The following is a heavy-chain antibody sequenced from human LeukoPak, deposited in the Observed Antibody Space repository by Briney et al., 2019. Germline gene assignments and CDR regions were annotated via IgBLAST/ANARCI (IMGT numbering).Heavy chain of an antibody. V-gene: IGHV4-34*01. CDR1: GGSFSGYY. Sequence: PSETLSLTCAVSGGSFSGYYWSWVRQPPGKGLEWIGEINHSGSTNYNPSLKSRVTISVDTSKNQFSLKLSSVTAADTAVYYCASYGSETGWFDPWGQGTLVTVSS. J-gene: IGHJ5*02. CDR2: INHSGST. CDR3: ASYGSETGWFDP. D-gene: IGHD3-10*01.